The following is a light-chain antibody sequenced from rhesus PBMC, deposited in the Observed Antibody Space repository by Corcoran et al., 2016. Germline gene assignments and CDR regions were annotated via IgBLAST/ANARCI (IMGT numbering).Light chain of an antibody. CDR3: QQSNSFPLT. J-gene: IGKJ4*01. CDR1: QKIGSS. Sequence: EIVLTQSPAFQSVTLKEKVTITCQASQKIGSSLHWYQQKPDHSPKVLIKYASQSISGVPSRFSASGSGTGVTLTINVLEAEDAGTYFCQQSNSFPLTFGGGTKVEFK. CDR2: YAS. V-gene: IGKV6-55*01.